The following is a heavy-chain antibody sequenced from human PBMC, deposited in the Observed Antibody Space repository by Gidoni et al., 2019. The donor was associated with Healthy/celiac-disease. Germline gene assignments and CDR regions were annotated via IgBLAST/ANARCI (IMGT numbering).Heavy chain of an antibody. D-gene: IGHD3-3*01. J-gene: IGHJ4*02. CDR2: IIPILGIA. CDR1: GGTLSSYA. CDR3: ARLRFLEWLPDY. V-gene: IGHV1-69*04. Sequence: QVQLVQSGAEVKKPGSSVNVSCKSSGGTLSSYAISWLRQAPGQGLEWMGRIIPILGIANYAQKFQGRVTITADKSTSTAYMEMRSLRSEDTAVYYCARLRFLEWLPDYWGKGTLVTVS.